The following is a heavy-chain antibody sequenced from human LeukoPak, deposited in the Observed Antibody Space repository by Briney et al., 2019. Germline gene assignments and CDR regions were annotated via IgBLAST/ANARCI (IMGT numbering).Heavy chain of an antibody. CDR3: ARELGIHAFDS. D-gene: IGHD7-27*01. Sequence: GASVKVSCKASGYTFTDNHMYWVRQAPGQGLECMGWINPNSGDTNYAQKFQGRVTLTRDTSISTAYMEVSRLTSDDTAVYFCARELGIHAFDSWGQRTMVTVSS. V-gene: IGHV1-2*02. CDR1: GYTFTDNH. CDR2: INPNSGDT. J-gene: IGHJ3*02.